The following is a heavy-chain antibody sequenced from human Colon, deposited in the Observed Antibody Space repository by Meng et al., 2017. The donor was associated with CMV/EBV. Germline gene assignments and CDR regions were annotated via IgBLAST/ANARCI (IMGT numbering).Heavy chain of an antibody. Sequence: SLKISCAASGFTFDDYAMHWVRQAPGKGLEWVSGISWNSGSIGYPDSVKGRFTISRDNAKNSLYLRMNSLRAEDTAVYYCARSNPLRPSKVLDYWGQGTLVTVSS. J-gene: IGHJ4*02. V-gene: IGHV3-9*01. CDR1: GFTFDDYA. D-gene: IGHD4-17*01. CDR3: ARSNPLRPSKVLDY. CDR2: ISWNSGSI.